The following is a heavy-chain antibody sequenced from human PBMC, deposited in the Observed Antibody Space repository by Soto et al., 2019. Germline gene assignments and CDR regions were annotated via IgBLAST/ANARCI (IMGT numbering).Heavy chain of an antibody. CDR1: GFTFSSYS. J-gene: IGHJ6*02. CDR2: ISSSSSYI. D-gene: IGHD3-22*01. CDR3: SRDINLMVITPRYYFGMDV. V-gene: IGHV3-21*01. Sequence: GGSLRLSCSASGFTFSSYSMNWVRQAPGKGVEWVSSISSSSSYIYYADSVKGRFTISRDNAKNSLYLQMSSLRAEDTAVYYCSRDINLMVITPRYYFGMDVGGQGTTVTVS.